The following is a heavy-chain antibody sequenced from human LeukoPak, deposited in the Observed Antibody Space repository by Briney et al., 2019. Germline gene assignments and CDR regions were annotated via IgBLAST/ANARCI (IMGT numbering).Heavy chain of an antibody. CDR3: TANLISIFGAGY. CDR2: ISAYNGNT. Sequence: ASVKVSCKASGYTFTSYGISWVRQAPGQGLEWMGWISAYNGNTNYAQKLQGRVTMTEDTPTATVYLELSSLRSEDTAIYYCTANLISIFGAGYWGQGTLVTVSS. D-gene: IGHD3-3*01. J-gene: IGHJ4*02. CDR1: GYTFTSYG. V-gene: IGHV1-18*01.